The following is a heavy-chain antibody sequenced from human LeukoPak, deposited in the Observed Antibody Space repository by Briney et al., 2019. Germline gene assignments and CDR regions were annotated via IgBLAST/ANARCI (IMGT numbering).Heavy chain of an antibody. CDR2: INAGNGNT. Sequence: ASVKVSCKTSGYTFTGYYMHWVRQAPGQGLEWMGWINAGNGNTKYSQEFQGRVTITRDTSASTAYMELSSLRSEDMAVYYCAREATMVRGVIIGYFDYWGQGTLVTVSS. CDR1: GYTFTGYY. CDR3: AREATMVRGVIIGYFDY. V-gene: IGHV1-3*03. D-gene: IGHD3-10*01. J-gene: IGHJ4*02.